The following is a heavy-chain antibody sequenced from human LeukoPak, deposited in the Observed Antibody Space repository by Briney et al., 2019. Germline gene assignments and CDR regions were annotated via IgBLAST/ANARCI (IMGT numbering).Heavy chain of an antibody. V-gene: IGHV1-69*13. D-gene: IGHD3-10*01. J-gene: IGHJ4*02. CDR3: ARAAYYYGSGSYAGGDYFDY. CDR2: IIPIFGAA. CDR1: GYTFTNYT. Sequence: SVKVSCKASGYTFTNYTLNWLRQAPGQGLEWMGGIIPIFGAANYAQKFQGRVTITADESTSTAYMELSSLRSEDTAVYYCARAAYYYGSGSYAGGDYFDYWGQGTLVTVSS.